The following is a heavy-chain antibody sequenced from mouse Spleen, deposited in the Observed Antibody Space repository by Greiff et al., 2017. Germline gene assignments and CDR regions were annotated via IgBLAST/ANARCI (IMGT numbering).Heavy chain of an antibody. V-gene: IGHV5-17*02. CDR3: ARDGYIYAMDY. CDR1: GFTFSSFG. CDR2: ISSGSSTI. J-gene: IGHJ4*01. Sequence: EVKLVESGGGLVQPGGSRKLSCAASGFTFSSFGMHWVRQAPEKGLEWVAYISSGSSTIYYADTVKGRFTISRDNPKNTLFLQMTSLRSEDTAMYYCARDGYIYAMDYWGQGTSVTVSS. D-gene: IGHD1-2*01.